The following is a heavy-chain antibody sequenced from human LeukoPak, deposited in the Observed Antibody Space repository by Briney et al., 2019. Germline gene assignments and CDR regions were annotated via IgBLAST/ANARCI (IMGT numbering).Heavy chain of an antibody. CDR2: IYYSGST. D-gene: IGHD5-12*01. CDR1: GGSISSYY. J-gene: IGHJ2*01. CDR3: ARRYCGYDSEWYFDL. Sequence: PSETLSLTCTVSGGSISSYYWSWIRQPPGKGLEWIGYIYYSGSTNYNPSLKSRVTISVDASKNQFSLKLSSVTAADTAVYYCARRYCGYDSEWYFDLWGRGTLVTVSS. V-gene: IGHV4-59*01.